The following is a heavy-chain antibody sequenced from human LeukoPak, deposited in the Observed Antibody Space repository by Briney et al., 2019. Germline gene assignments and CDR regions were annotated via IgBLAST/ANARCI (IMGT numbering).Heavy chain of an antibody. D-gene: IGHD2-2*01. CDR2: SYYSRST. CDR1: GGSMNNYY. CDR3: ARLGSVAMPFDY. Sequence: PSETLSLTCTVSGGSMNNYYCNWIRQPPGKGLEWIGYSYYSRSTNYNPSLKSRVNISVDTSKNQFSLNLSSVTAADTAVYYCARLGSVAMPFDYCGQGTLVTVSS. V-gene: IGHV4-59*08. J-gene: IGHJ4*02.